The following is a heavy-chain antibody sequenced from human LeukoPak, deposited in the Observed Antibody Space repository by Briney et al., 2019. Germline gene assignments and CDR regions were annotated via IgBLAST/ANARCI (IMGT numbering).Heavy chain of an antibody. Sequence: PGGSLRLSCAASGFTFSSYAMSWVRQAPGKGLEWVSSISSSSSYIYYADSVKGRFTISRDNAKNSLLLQMNSLRAEDTAVYYCARGTPTTRDFDYWGQGTLVTVSS. V-gene: IGHV3-21*01. CDR1: GFTFSSYA. CDR3: ARGTPTTRDFDY. CDR2: ISSSSSYI. D-gene: IGHD4-11*01. J-gene: IGHJ4*02.